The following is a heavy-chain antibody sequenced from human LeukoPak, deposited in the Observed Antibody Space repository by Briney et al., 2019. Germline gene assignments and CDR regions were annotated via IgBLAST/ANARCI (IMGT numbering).Heavy chain of an antibody. V-gene: IGHV3-30*02. D-gene: IGHD2-15*01. J-gene: IGHJ4*02. CDR3: AKDLVVRGGSCFDY. CDR2: IRYDGSNK. CDR1: GFTFSSYG. Sequence: GGSLRLSCAASGFTFSSYGMHWVRQAPGKGLEWVAFIRYDGSNKYYADSVKGRFTISRDNSKNTLYLQMNSLRAEDTAVYHCAKDLVVRGGSCFDYWGQGTLVTVSS.